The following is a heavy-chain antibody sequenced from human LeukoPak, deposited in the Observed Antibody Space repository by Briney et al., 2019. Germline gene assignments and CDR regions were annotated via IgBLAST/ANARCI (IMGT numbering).Heavy chain of an antibody. V-gene: IGHV1-18*01. CDR1: GYTFTSYG. CDR2: ISAYNDNT. D-gene: IGHD7-27*01. J-gene: IGHJ5*02. Sequence: ASVKVSCKASGYTFTSYGISWVRRAPGQGLEWMGWISAYNDNTNYSQKFQGRVTMTTDTSTSTAYMELRSLRSDDTAVYYCARDGLTGDERFDPWGQGTLVTVSS. CDR3: ARDGLTGDERFDP.